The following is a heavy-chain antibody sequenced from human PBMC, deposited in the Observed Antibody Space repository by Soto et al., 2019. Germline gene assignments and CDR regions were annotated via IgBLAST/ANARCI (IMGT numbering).Heavy chain of an antibody. CDR2: INPSGGST. V-gene: IGHV1-46*01. D-gene: IGHD4-17*01. CDR1: GYTFTSYY. Sequence: QVQLVQSGAEVKKPGASVKVSCKASGYTFTSYYMHWVRQAPGQGLEWMGIINPSGGSTSYAQKSQGRVTMTRDTSTSTVYMELSSLRSEDTAVYYCARPTTVATGFDYWGQGTLVTVSS. J-gene: IGHJ4*02. CDR3: ARPTTVATGFDY.